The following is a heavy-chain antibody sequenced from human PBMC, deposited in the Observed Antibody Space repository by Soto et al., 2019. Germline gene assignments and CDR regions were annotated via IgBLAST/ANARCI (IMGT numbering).Heavy chain of an antibody. Sequence: PGGSLRLSCVASGFSFSTYAMSWVRQAPGKGLEWVSSIRDSGDSTYYADSVKGRFTISRDNSKTTLYLQMNNLRAEDTAVYYCAKILVPAAMTGFDYWGQGTLVTAPQ. CDR1: GFSFSTYA. D-gene: IGHD2-2*01. CDR2: IRDSGDST. J-gene: IGHJ4*02. V-gene: IGHV3-23*01. CDR3: AKILVPAAMTGFDY.